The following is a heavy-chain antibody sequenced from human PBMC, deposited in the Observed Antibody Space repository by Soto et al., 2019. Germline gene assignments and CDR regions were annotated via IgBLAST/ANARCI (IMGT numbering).Heavy chain of an antibody. D-gene: IGHD2-2*01. CDR2: IFYSGST. CDR3: ASYQQSYAFDI. V-gene: IGHV4-59*06. Sequence: SEILSLTCTVSGGSISGYYWSWLRQPPGKGLEWIGYIFYSGSTYYNPSLKSRVTISVDTSKNQFSLKLSSVTAADTAVYYCASYQQSYAFDIWGQGTMVTVSS. CDR1: GGSISGYY. J-gene: IGHJ3*02.